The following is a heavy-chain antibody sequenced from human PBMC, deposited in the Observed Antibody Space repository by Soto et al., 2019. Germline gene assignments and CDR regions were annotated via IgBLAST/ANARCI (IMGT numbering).Heavy chain of an antibody. CDR1: GGSISSSSYY. Sequence: PSETLSLTCTVSGGSISSSSYYWGWIRQPPGKGLEWIGSIYYSGSTYYNPSLKSRVTISVDTSKNQFSLKLSSVTAADTAVYYCARVDSHYYDRSRNLDYWGQGTLVTVSS. D-gene: IGHD3-22*01. CDR2: IYYSGST. J-gene: IGHJ4*02. CDR3: ARVDSHYYDRSRNLDY. V-gene: IGHV4-39*01.